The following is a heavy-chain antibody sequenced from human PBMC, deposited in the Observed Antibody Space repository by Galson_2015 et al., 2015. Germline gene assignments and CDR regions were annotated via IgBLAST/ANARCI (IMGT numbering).Heavy chain of an antibody. CDR3: ARGATGTGTGFYYYMDV. J-gene: IGHJ6*03. Sequence: SLRLSCAAPGFIFEDYAMHWVRQGPGKGLEWVSGISWNSDTIGYADSVKGRFTISRDNAQNSVYLQINSLRLEDTAFYYCARGATGTGTGFYYYMDVWGKGTTVIVSS. D-gene: IGHD1-1*01. V-gene: IGHV3-9*01. CDR1: GFIFEDYA. CDR2: ISWNSDTI.